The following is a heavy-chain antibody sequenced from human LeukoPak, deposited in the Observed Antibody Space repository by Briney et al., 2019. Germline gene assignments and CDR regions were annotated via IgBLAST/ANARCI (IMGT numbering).Heavy chain of an antibody. CDR1: GGSISSYY. J-gene: IGHJ4*02. CDR3: ARDRIQLWFDSQYYFDY. D-gene: IGHD5-18*01. Sequence: KPSETLSLTCTVSGGSISSYYWSRIRQPAGKGLEWIGRIYTSGSTNYNPSLKSRVTMSVDMSKNQFSLELSSVTAADTAVYYCARDRIQLWFDSQYYFDYWGQGTLLTVSS. V-gene: IGHV4-4*07. CDR2: IYTSGST.